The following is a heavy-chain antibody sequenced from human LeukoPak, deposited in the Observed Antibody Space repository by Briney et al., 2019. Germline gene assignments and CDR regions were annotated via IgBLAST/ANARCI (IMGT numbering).Heavy chain of an antibody. V-gene: IGHV3-33*01. CDR3: ARDGCSSTSCPVNYYYYYYGMDV. CDR2: IWYDGSNK. J-gene: IGHJ6*02. Sequence: GRSLRLSCAASGFTFSSYGMHWVRQAPGKGLEWVAVIWYDGSNKYYADSVKDRFTISRDNSKNTLYLQMNSLRAEDTAVYYCARDGCSSTSCPVNYYYYYYGMDVWGQGTTVTVSS. CDR1: GFTFSSYG. D-gene: IGHD2-2*01.